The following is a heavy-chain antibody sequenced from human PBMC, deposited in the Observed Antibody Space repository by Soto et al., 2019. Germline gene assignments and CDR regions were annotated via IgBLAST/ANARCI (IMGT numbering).Heavy chain of an antibody. J-gene: IGHJ2*01. CDR3: ASAAQGSRDFDL. D-gene: IGHD6-25*01. V-gene: IGHV3-74*01. Sequence: EVQLVESGGGLVQPGGSLRLSCVASGYVFRSYWMHWVRQAPGKGLLWVSRITNDGTPNADSVNGPFASSRADAKNTVYLQPTSRRVEDTAVSYCASAAQGSRDFDLWGRGALVTVSP. CDR2: ITNDGTP. CDR1: GYVFRSYW.